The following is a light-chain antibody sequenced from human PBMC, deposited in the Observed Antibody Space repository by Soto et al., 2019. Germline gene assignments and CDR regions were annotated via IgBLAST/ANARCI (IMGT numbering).Light chain of an antibody. CDR1: SGSIASNY. Sequence: NFMLTQPHSVSESPGKTVTISCTRSSGSIASNYVQWYQQRPGSAPTTVIYEDNQRPSGVPDRFSGSIDSSSTSASLTISVLKTEDEADYYCQSYDSSNVVFGGGTKLTVL. J-gene: IGLJ2*01. CDR2: EDN. V-gene: IGLV6-57*03. CDR3: QSYDSSNVV.